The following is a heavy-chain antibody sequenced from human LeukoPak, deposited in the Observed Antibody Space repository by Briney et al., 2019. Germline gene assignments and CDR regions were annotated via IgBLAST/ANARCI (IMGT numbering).Heavy chain of an antibody. Sequence: PGGSLRLSCAVSGFTFSSYSMNWVRQAPGKGLEWVAVISYDGSNKYYADSVKGRFTISRDNSKNTLYLQMNSLRAEDTAVYYCARDGSGYYDNWFDPWGQGTLVTVSS. J-gene: IGHJ5*02. V-gene: IGHV3-30*03. CDR2: ISYDGSNK. CDR3: ARDGSGYYDNWFDP. D-gene: IGHD3-22*01. CDR1: GFTFSSYS.